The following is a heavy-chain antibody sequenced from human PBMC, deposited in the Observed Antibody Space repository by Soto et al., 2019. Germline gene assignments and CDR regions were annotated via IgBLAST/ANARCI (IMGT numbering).Heavy chain of an antibody. CDR2: ISSGSTYT. V-gene: IGHV3-11*03. CDR3: AVYCSGGTCYSGNYYYGMDV. Sequence: PVGSLRLSCAASGGTFSDYYMTLIRQATGKGLEWISYISSGSTYTNYADSVKGRFTISRDNAKNSLYLQMNSLRAEDTAVYYCAVYCSGGTCYSGNYYYGMDVWGQGTTVTVSS. CDR1: GGTFSDYY. J-gene: IGHJ6*02. D-gene: IGHD2-15*01.